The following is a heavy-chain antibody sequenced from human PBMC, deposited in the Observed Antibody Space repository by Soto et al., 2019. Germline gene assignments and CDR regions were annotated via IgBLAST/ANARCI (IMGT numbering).Heavy chain of an antibody. CDR3: AKGRNNGFDY. CDR1: GFTFSSYW. D-gene: IGHD2-8*01. V-gene: IGHV3-7*03. J-gene: IGHJ4*02. Sequence: GWSLRLSCAASGFTFSSYWMSWVRQAPGKGLEWVANIKQDGSEKYYVDSVKGHFTISRDNSKNTMYLQMNSLRAEDTAVYYCAKGRNNGFDYWGQGTLVTVSS. CDR2: IKQDGSEK.